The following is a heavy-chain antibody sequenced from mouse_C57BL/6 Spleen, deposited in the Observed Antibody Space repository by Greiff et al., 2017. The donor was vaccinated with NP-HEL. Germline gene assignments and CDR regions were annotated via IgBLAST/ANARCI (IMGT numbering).Heavy chain of an antibody. CDR1: GFNIKNTY. D-gene: IGHD2-3*01. Sequence: VQLKESVAELVRPGASVKLSCTASGFNIKNTYMHWVKQRPEQGLEWIGRIDPANGNTKYAPKFQGKATITADTSSNTAYLQLSSLTSEDTAIYYCARDDGYSYRGFAYWGQGTLVTVSA. CDR3: ARDDGYSYRGFAY. V-gene: IGHV14-3*01. J-gene: IGHJ3*01. CDR2: IDPANGNT.